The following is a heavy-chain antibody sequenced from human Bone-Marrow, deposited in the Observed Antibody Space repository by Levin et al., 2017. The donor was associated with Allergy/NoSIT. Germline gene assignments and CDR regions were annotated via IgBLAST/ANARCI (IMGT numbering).Heavy chain of an antibody. CDR3: ARMLPQRYFDL. V-gene: IGHV3-30-3*01. CDR1: GFTFSSYA. J-gene: IGHJ2*01. CDR2: LSYDGGNE. Sequence: PGESLKISCAASGFTFSSYAMHWVRQAPGKGLEWVAVLSYDGGNESYTDSVKGRFTISRDNSKNTLSLQMNSLRVEDTAVYYCARMLPQRYFDLWGRGTLVTVSS. D-gene: IGHD3-10*02.